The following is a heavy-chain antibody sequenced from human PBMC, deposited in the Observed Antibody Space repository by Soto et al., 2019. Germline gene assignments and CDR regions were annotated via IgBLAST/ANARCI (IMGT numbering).Heavy chain of an antibody. J-gene: IGHJ6*02. Sequence: QVQLVQSGAEVKKPGASVKVSCKASGYTFTSYGISWVRQAPGQGLEWMGWISAYNGNTNYAQKLQGRVTMTTETSTSTAYMELRSLRSDDTAVYYCARDSCSGGSCYLYYYYGMDVWGQGTTVTVSS. CDR2: ISAYNGNT. V-gene: IGHV1-18*01. CDR3: ARDSCSGGSCYLYYYYGMDV. CDR1: GYTFTSYG. D-gene: IGHD2-15*01.